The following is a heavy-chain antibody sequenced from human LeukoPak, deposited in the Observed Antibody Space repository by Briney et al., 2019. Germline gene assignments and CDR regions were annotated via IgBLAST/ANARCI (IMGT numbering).Heavy chain of an antibody. V-gene: IGHV4-34*01. CDR1: GGSFSGYY. CDR2: INHSGST. CDR3: ARGLLDYDFWSGNDY. D-gene: IGHD3-3*01. Sequence: PSETLSLTCAVYGGSFSGYYWSWIRQPPGKGLEWIGEINHSGSTNYSPSLKSRVTISVDTSKNQFSLKLSSVTAADTAVYYCARGLLDYDFWSGNDYWGQGTLVTVSS. J-gene: IGHJ4*02.